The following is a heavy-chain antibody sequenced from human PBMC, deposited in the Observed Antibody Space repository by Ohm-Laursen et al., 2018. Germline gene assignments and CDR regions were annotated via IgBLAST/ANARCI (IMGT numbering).Heavy chain of an antibody. Sequence: SLRLSCAASGFTFSSYGMHWVRQASGKGLEWVGRIRSKANSYATAYAASVKGRFTISRDDSNNTAYLQMNSLKTEDTAVYYCTRLWDLDRTGINNWFDPWGQGTLVTVSS. CDR3: TRLWDLDRTGINNWFDP. D-gene: IGHD7-27*01. CDR2: IRSKANSYAT. V-gene: IGHV3-73*01. J-gene: IGHJ5*02. CDR1: GFTFSSYG.